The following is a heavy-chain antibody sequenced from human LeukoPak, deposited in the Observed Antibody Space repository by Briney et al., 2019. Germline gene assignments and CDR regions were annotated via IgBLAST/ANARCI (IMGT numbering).Heavy chain of an antibody. CDR3: ARSPTIYYGMDV. CDR1: GGTFSSYA. CDR2: IIPIFGTA. J-gene: IGHJ6*02. V-gene: IGHV1-69*13. D-gene: IGHD3-3*01. Sequence: SVKVSCKASGGTFSSYAISWVRQAPGQGLEWMGGIIPIFGTANYAQKFQGRVTITADESTSTAYMELSSLRSEDTAVYYSARSPTIYYGMDVWGQGTTVTVSS.